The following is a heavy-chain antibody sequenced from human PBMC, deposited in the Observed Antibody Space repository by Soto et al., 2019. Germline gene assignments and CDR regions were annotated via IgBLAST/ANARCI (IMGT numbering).Heavy chain of an antibody. CDR1: GFIFENFG. Sequence: GGSLRLSCAASGFIFENFGMSWVRQAPGKGLEWISSISGSGFKKYYADSVKGRITISRDNSKSTVYLELNNLSAEDTAVYHCAKNQGVELVPLATVDWFDPWGQGSVVTVSS. D-gene: IGHD1-26*01. J-gene: IGHJ5*02. CDR2: ISGSGFKK. V-gene: IGHV3-23*01. CDR3: AKNQGVELVPLATVDWFDP.